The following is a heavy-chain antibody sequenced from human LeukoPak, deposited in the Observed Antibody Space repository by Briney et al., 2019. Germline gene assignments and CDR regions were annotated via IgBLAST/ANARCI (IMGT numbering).Heavy chain of an antibody. CDR3: TTGDCSGGSCSFPFDY. CDR2: IKSKTDGGTT. Sequence: PGGSLRLSCAASGFTFSNAWMSWVRQAPGKGLEWVGRIKSKTDGGTTDYAAPVKGRFTISRDDSKNTLYLQMNSLKTEDTAVYYCTTGDCSGGSCSFPFDYWGQGTLVTVSS. J-gene: IGHJ4*02. CDR1: GFTFSNAW. V-gene: IGHV3-15*01. D-gene: IGHD2-15*01.